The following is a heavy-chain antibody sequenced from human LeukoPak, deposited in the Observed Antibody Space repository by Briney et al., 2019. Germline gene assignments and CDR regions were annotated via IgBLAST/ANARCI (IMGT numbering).Heavy chain of an antibody. J-gene: IGHJ3*02. D-gene: IGHD3-3*01. CDR1: GGSISSYY. Sequence: SETLSLTCTVSGGSISSYYWSWIRQPPGKGLEWIGYIYYSGSTNYNPSLKSRVTISVDTSKNQFSLKLSSVTAADTAVYYCARALLPIHSRAFDTWGQGTMVTVSS. CDR2: IYYSGST. CDR3: ARALLPIHSRAFDT. V-gene: IGHV4-59*01.